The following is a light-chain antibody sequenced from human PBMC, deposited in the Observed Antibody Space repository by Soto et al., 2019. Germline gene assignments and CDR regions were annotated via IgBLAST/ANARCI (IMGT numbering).Light chain of an antibody. V-gene: IGLV2-14*01. CDR2: DVS. CDR1: SSDVGGYNY. Sequence: QSALTQPASVSGSPGQSITISCTGTSSDVGGYNYVSWYQQHPGKAPKLMLYDVSNRPSGVSNRFSGSKSGNTASLTISGLQGEDGADYCCSSYTSSSTLYVVFGGGTKLTVL. J-gene: IGLJ2*01. CDR3: SSYTSSSTLYVV.